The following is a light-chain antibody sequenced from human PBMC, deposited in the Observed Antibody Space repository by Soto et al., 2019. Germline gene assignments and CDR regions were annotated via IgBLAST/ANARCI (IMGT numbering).Light chain of an antibody. CDR3: CSYAGSSTFVV. Sequence: QSALTQPASVSGSPGQSITISCTGTSSDVGSYNLVSWYQQHPGKAPKLMIYEGSKRPSGVSNRISGSKSGNTASLTISGIKAEDEAEYYCCSYAGSSTFVVFGGGTKLTVL. V-gene: IGLV2-23*03. CDR2: EGS. CDR1: SSDVGSYNL. J-gene: IGLJ2*01.